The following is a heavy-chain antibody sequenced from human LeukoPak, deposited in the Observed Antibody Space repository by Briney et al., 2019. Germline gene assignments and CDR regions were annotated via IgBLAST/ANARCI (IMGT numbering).Heavy chain of an antibody. D-gene: IGHD6-13*01. V-gene: IGHV3-9*01. CDR2: ISWNSGSI. J-gene: IGHJ4*02. Sequence: PGRSLRLSCAASGFTFDDYAMHWVRQAPGKGLEWVSGISWNSGSIGYADSVKGRFTISRDNAKNSLYLQMNSLRAEDTALYYCAKAAAAGTQYYFDYWGQGTLVTVSS. CDR3: AKAAAAGTQYYFDY. CDR1: GFTFDDYA.